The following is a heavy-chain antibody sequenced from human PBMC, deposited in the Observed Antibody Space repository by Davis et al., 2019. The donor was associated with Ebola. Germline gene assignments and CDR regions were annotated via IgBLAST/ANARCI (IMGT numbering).Heavy chain of an antibody. J-gene: IGHJ4*02. V-gene: IGHV3-74*01. CDR3: VRTTYGAPEY. CDR1: GFIFSRYW. D-gene: IGHD4-17*01. Sequence: GESLTTSCAASGFIFSRYWMHWVRQAPGKGLVYVSRISSDGGITSYADSVKGRFTISRDNAKSTLYLQMHSLTAEDTAVYYCVRTTYGAPEYWGQGTLVTVSS. CDR2: ISSDGGIT.